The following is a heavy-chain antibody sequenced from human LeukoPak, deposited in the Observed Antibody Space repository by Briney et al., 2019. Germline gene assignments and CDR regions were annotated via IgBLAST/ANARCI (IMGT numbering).Heavy chain of an antibody. V-gene: IGHV3-11*01. Sequence: GGSLRLSCAASGFTFSDYYMSWIRQAPGKGLEWVSYISSSGSTIYYADSVKGRFTISRDNAKNSLYLQMNSLRAEDTAVYYCAKDLSSRDTAMVLYYFDYWGQGTLVTVSS. CDR2: ISSSGSTI. D-gene: IGHD5-18*01. J-gene: IGHJ4*02. CDR3: AKDLSSRDTAMVLYYFDY. CDR1: GFTFSDYY.